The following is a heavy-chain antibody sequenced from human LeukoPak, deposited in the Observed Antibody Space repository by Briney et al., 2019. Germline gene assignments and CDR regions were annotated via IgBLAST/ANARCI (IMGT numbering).Heavy chain of an antibody. D-gene: IGHD6-19*01. CDR1: GYTFTGYY. Sequence: ASVKVSCKASGYTFTGYYMHWVRQAPGQGLEWMGWINPNSGGTNYAQKFQGRVTMTRDTSISTAYMELSRLRSDDTAVYYCARGRPPSAGYSSGSDFDYWGQGTLVTVSS. CDR2: INPNSGGT. J-gene: IGHJ4*02. V-gene: IGHV1-2*02. CDR3: ARGRPPSAGYSSGSDFDY.